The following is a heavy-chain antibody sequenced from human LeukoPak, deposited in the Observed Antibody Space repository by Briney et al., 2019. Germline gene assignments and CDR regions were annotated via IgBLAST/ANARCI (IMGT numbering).Heavy chain of an antibody. CDR1: GFSFSIYW. J-gene: IGHJ4*02. CDR3: ARGREGTLDY. D-gene: IGHD5-24*01. V-gene: IGHV3-7*05. Sequence: PGGSLRLSCAASGFSFSIYWMSWVRQAPGKGLEWVANIKEDGSEKYYGDSVKGRFTISRDNAKNSLYLQINSLRAEDTALSYCARGREGTLDYWGQGTLVTVSS. CDR2: IKEDGSEK.